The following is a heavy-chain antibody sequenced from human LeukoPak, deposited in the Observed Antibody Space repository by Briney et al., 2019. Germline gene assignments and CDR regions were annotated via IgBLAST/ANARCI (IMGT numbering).Heavy chain of an antibody. CDR2: IYYSGST. CDR3: ARSRGTPPGGRGCYFDY. J-gene: IGHJ4*02. V-gene: IGHV4-39*01. CDR1: GGSISSSSYY. D-gene: IGHD3-22*01. Sequence: PSETLSLTCTVSGGSISSSSYYWGWIRQPPGKGLEWIGSIYYSGSTYYNPSLKSRVTISVDTSNNQFSLKLSSVTAADTAVYYCARSRGTPPGGRGCYFDYWGQGTLVTVSS.